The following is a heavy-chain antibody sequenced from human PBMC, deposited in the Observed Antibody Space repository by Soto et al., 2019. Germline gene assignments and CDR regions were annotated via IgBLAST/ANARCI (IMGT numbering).Heavy chain of an antibody. V-gene: IGHV4-4*02. CDR2: IYHSGST. J-gene: IGHJ5*02. Sequence: QVQLQESGPGLVKPSGTLSLTCAVSGGSISSSNWWSWVRQPPGKGLEWIGEIYHSGSTNYNPSLKSRETISVDKSKNQFSLNLGSVTAADTAVYYCAIRREGYSYGPNWFDPWGQGTLVTVSS. CDR1: GGSISSSNW. D-gene: IGHD5-18*01. CDR3: AIRREGYSYGPNWFDP.